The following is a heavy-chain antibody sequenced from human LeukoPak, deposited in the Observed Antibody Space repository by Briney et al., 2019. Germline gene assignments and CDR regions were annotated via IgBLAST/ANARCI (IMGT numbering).Heavy chain of an antibody. CDR2: ISSSSSTI. V-gene: IGHV3-48*01. J-gene: IGHJ4*02. CDR1: GFTFSSYS. Sequence: PGGSLRLSCAASGFTFSSYSMNWVRQAPGKGPEWVSYISSSSSTIYYADSVKGRFTISRDNAKNSLYLQMDSLRAEDTAVYYCARRIPRIYSSSWSFDYWGQGTLVTVSS. D-gene: IGHD6-13*01. CDR3: ARRIPRIYSSSWSFDY.